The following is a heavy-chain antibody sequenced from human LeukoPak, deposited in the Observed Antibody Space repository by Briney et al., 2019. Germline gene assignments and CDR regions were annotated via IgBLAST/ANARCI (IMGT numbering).Heavy chain of an antibody. CDR3: ARDDTIFGVVNPRNNAFDI. V-gene: IGHV4-59*01. Sequence: SETLSLTCTVSGGSISSYYWSWIRQPPGKGLECIGYIYYSGSTNYNPSLKSRVTISVDTSKNQFSLKLSSVTAADTAVYYCARDDTIFGVVNPRNNAFDIWGRGTMVTVSS. D-gene: IGHD3-3*01. CDR2: IYYSGST. CDR1: GGSISSYY. J-gene: IGHJ3*02.